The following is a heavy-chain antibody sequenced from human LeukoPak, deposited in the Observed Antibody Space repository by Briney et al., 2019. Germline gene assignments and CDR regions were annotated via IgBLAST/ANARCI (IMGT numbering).Heavy chain of an antibody. V-gene: IGHV1-18*01. CDR3: ARDAPQWRNAFDF. J-gene: IGHJ3*01. CDR1: GHTFTSCG. Sequence: GASVKVSCKASGHTFTSCGICWVRQAPGQGLEWMGWVSAYNGDTDYAQKFQGRVTMTTDTSTSTAYMELRSLRSDDTAVYYCARDAPQWRNAFDFWGHGTMVTVSS. CDR2: VSAYNGDT. D-gene: IGHD6-19*01.